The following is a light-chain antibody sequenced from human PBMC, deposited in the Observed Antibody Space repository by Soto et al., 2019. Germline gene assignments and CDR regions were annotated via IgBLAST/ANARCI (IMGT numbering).Light chain of an antibody. CDR2: AAS. Sequence: IVLTQSPVTLSLSPGERATLSCRASRSFACSYFGWYQQKPGQAPMLLIYAASTRATGIPDRFSGSGSATDFTLTISRLQPEDSAVYYCQHYDSSPPYTFGQGTKLDIK. CDR3: QHYDSSPPYT. V-gene: IGKV3-20*01. CDR1: RSFACSY. J-gene: IGKJ2*01.